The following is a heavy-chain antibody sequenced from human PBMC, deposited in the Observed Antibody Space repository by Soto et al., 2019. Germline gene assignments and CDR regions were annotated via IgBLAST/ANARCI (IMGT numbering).Heavy chain of an antibody. CDR2: MGGAGAR. V-gene: IGHV3-13*01. CDR3: TRAAFGDGMDL. Sequence: EVQLVESGGGLVQPGGSLRLSCAAFGFTYNSYDMHWVRRVPGKGLEWVSSMGGAGAREYAGSVKGRFIISRDNAKNSVYLQMDNLRAGDTAVYYCTRAAFGDGMDLWGQGTPVTVS. CDR1: GFTYNSYD. D-gene: IGHD3-10*01. J-gene: IGHJ6*02.